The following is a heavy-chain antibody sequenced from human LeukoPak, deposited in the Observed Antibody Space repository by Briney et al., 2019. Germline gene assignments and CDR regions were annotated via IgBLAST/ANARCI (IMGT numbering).Heavy chain of an antibody. J-gene: IGHJ2*01. CDR1: GGSISSSSYY. CDR3: ARRAVQVRFFDL. V-gene: IGHV4-39*01. D-gene: IGHD3-10*01. CDR2: IYYSGST. Sequence: PSETLSLTCTVSGGSISSSSYYWDWIRQPPGKRLEWIGSIYYSGSTYYNPSLKSRVTISVDTSKNQFSLKLSSVTAADTAVYYCARRAVQVRFFDLWGRGTLVTVSS.